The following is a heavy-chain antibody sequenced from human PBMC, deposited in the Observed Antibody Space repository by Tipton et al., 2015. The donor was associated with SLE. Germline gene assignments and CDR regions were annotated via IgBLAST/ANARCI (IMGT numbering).Heavy chain of an antibody. Sequence: SLRLSCAASGFTFSDYYMSWIRQAPGKGLEWVSYISSSGSTIYYADSVKGRFTVSRDNAKNSLFLQMNSLRADDTAVYYCARDRRYYYDSSGSHFDYWGQGTLVTVSS. J-gene: IGHJ4*02. CDR2: ISSSGSTI. CDR1: GFTFSDYY. V-gene: IGHV3-11*01. D-gene: IGHD3-22*01. CDR3: ARDRRYYYDSSGSHFDY.